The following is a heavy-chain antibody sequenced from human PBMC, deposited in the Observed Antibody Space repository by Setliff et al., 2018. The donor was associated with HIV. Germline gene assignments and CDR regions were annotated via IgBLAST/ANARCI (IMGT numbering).Heavy chain of an antibody. Sequence: SETLSLTCAVSGYSASRDYYWGWIRQPPGKGLEWIGSIYHNGNTYYSPSLKSRVTISVDTSRNQISLKLSSVTAADTAVYYCARQRLGNCSGARCSFSGMDVWGPGTTVTVSS. D-gene: IGHD2-15*01. CDR3: ARQRLGNCSGARCSFSGMDV. V-gene: IGHV4-38-2*01. CDR1: GYSASRDYY. CDR2: IYHNGNT. J-gene: IGHJ6*02.